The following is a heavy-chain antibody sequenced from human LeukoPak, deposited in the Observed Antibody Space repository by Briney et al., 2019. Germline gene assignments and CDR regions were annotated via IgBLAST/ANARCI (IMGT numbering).Heavy chain of an antibody. CDR1: GFTFSSYA. D-gene: IGHD2-2*01. CDR2: ISGSGGST. Sequence: GGSLRLSCAASGFTFSSYAMSWVRQAPGKGLEWVSAISGSGGSTYYADSVKGRFTISRDNSKNTLYLQMNSLRAEDTAVYYCAKDLYCSSTSCPATFDYWGQGTLVTVSS. J-gene: IGHJ4*02. V-gene: IGHV3-23*01. CDR3: AKDLYCSSTSCPATFDY.